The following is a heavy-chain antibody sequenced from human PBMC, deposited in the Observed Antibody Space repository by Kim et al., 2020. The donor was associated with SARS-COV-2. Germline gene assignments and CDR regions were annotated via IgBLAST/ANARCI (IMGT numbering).Heavy chain of an antibody. CDR2: IYYSGST. Sequence: SETLSLTCTVSGGSISSYYWSWIRQPPGKGLEWIGYIYYSGSTNYNPSLKSRVTISVDTSKNQFSLKLSSVTAADTAVYYCARGYYDSSGYYLYYYYGM. J-gene: IGHJ6*01. D-gene: IGHD3-22*01. CDR3: ARGYYDSSGYYLYYYYGM. CDR1: GGSISSYY. V-gene: IGHV4-59*13.